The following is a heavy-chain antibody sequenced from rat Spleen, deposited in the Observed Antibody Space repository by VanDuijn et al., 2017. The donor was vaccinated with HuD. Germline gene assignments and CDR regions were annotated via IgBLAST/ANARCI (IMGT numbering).Heavy chain of an antibody. CDR1: GFSLSNYHV. Sequence: VQLKESGPGLVQPSQTLSLTCTVSGFSLSNYHVHWVRQPPGNKLEWMGYINSAGSTNYNPSLKSRISITRDTSKNQFFLQVNSVTTEDTATFYCAKTNNPYFYVMDAWGQGASVTVSS. CDR3: AKTNNPYFYVMDA. J-gene: IGHJ4*01. CDR2: INSAGST. V-gene: IGHV3-3*01. D-gene: IGHD3-4*01.